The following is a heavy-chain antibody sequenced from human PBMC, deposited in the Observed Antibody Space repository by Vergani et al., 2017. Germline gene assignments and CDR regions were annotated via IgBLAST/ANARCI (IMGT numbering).Heavy chain of an antibody. CDR2: ISVYNGNT. CDR3: ARDRAGPFDY. J-gene: IGHJ4*02. V-gene: IGHV1-18*01. CDR1: GYTLTELS. Sequence: QVQLVQSGAEVKKPGASVKVSCKVSGYTLTELSMHWVRQAPGKGLEWMGWISVYNGNTNYAQKLQGRVTMTTDTSTSTAYMELRSLRSDDTAVYYCARDRAGPFDYWGQGTLVTVSS.